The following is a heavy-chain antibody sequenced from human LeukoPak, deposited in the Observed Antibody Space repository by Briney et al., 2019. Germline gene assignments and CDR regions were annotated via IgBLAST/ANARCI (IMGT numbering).Heavy chain of an antibody. Sequence: ASVKVSCKASGYTFTNYGISWGRQAPGQGPEWMGWISAYSGHTNYAQKLQGRVTMTTDTSTSTAYMELRSLRSDDTAVYYCARDNHSGSWSWFDPWGQGTLVSVSA. V-gene: IGHV1-18*01. CDR2: ISAYSGHT. D-gene: IGHD6-13*01. CDR3: ARDNHSGSWSWFDP. J-gene: IGHJ5*02. CDR1: GYTFTNYG.